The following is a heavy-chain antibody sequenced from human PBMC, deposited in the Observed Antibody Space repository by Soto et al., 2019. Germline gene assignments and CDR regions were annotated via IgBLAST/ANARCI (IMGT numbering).Heavy chain of an antibody. J-gene: IGHJ3*02. D-gene: IGHD3-3*01. Sequence: QLHLVQSGAVVKKPGASVTVSCSASGYPVTAYYMHWVRQAPGRGLEWMGGINPATGAAKYTQTFRGRVTMTRDPSTRTVFMELGGLTSEDTAFFYCERWGGVGVAGSAAFDMWGQGTLVTVSS. CDR3: ERWGGVGVAGSAAFDM. CDR2: INPATGAA. CDR1: GYPVTAYY. V-gene: IGHV1-2*02.